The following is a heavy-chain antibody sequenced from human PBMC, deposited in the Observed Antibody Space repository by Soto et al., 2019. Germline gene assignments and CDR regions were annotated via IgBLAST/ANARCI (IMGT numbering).Heavy chain of an antibody. CDR1: GFTFRSYA. CDR3: AKGYGILSGYLDC. J-gene: IGHJ4*02. CDR2: ISGSGGNT. D-gene: IGHD3-9*01. Sequence: PGGSLRLSCAASGFTFRSYAMNWVRQAPGKGLEWVSVISGSGGNTYYADSVKGRFTISRGNSRNTVYLQMNSLRAEDTALYYCAKGYGILSGYLDCWGQVTPVTVSS. V-gene: IGHV3-23*01.